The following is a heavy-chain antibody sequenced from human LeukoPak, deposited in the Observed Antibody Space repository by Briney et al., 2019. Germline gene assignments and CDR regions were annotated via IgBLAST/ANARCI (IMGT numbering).Heavy chain of an antibody. CDR3: ARDSSSWFHDAFDI. CDR1: GFTFSSYG. Sequence: PGGTLRLSCAASGFTFSSYGMSWVRQAPGKGLEWVANIKQDGSEEYYVDSVKGRFTISRDNAKNSLYLQMNSLRAEDTAVYYCARDSSSWFHDAFDIWGQGTMVTVSS. CDR2: IKQDGSEE. D-gene: IGHD6-13*01. V-gene: IGHV3-7*01. J-gene: IGHJ3*02.